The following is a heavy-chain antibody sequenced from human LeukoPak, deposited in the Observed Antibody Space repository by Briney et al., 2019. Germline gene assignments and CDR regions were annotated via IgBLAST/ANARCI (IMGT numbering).Heavy chain of an antibody. Sequence: PSETLSLTCTVSGGSICSYYWTWIRQPPGKGLEWIGYIYYSGSTNYNPSLKSRVTISVDTSKNQFSLKLSSVTAADTAVYYCARSIGPGRFDYWGQGTLLTVSS. V-gene: IGHV4-59*08. CDR3: ARSIGPGRFDY. D-gene: IGHD3/OR15-3a*01. J-gene: IGHJ4*02. CDR2: IYYSGST. CDR1: GGSICSYY.